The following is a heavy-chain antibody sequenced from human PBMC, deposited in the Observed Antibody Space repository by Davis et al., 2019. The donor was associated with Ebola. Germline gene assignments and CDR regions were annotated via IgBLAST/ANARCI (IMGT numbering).Heavy chain of an antibody. Sequence: SETLSLTCTVSGASISSDNWWSWVRQPPGKGLEWIGEIYHRGSTNYNPSLKSRVTISVDKSKNQFSLRLTSVTAADTAFYYCAGGYTTSWYDWFDPWGQGTLVTVSS. CDR1: GASISSDNW. D-gene: IGHD6-13*01. V-gene: IGHV4-4*02. J-gene: IGHJ5*02. CDR3: AGGYTTSWYDWFDP. CDR2: IYHRGST.